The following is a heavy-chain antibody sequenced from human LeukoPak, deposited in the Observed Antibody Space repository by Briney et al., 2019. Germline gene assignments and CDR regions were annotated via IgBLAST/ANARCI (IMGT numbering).Heavy chain of an antibody. CDR2: IYYSGST. D-gene: IGHD2-15*01. J-gene: IGHJ6*02. V-gene: IGHV4-59*01. Sequence: SETLSLTCTVSGGSISSYYWSWIRQPPGKGLEWIGYIYYSGSTNYNSSLKSRVTISVDTSKNQFSLRLSSVTAADTAVYYCARGVLCGSCYYYYGMDVWGQGTTVTVSS. CDR3: ARGVLCGSCYYYYGMDV. CDR1: GGSISSYY.